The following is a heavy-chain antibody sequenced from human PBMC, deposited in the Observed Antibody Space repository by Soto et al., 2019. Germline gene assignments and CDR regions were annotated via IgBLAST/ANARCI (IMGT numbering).Heavy chain of an antibody. CDR1: GFTFSSYA. J-gene: IGHJ4*02. V-gene: IGHV3-23*01. Sequence: GGSLRLSCAASGFTFSSYAMSWVRQAPGKGLEWVSAISGSGGSTYYADSVKGRFTISRDNSKNTLYLQMNSLRAEDTAVYYCEKAGSNGGPAAYNDYWGQGTLVTVSS. CDR2: ISGSGGST. D-gene: IGHD2-2*01. CDR3: EKAGSNGGPAAYNDY.